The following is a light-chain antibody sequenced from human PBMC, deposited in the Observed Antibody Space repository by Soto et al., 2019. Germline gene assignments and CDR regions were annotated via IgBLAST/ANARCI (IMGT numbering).Light chain of an antibody. CDR2: DVS. J-gene: IGLJ3*02. V-gene: IGLV2-11*01. Sequence: QSVLTQPRSVSGSPGQSVTISCTGTSSDVGGYNYVSWYQQHPGKAPKLMIYDVSKRPSGVPDRFSGSKSGNTASLTISGLQAEDEADYYCCSYEGSYGFGGGTKLTVL. CDR3: CSYEGSYG. CDR1: SSDVGGYNY.